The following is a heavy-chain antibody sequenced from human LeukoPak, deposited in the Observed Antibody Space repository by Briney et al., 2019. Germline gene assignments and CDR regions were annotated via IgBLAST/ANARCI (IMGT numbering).Heavy chain of an antibody. J-gene: IGHJ4*02. CDR1: GYTFTGYY. CDR2: INPNSGGT. Sequence: GASVKVSCKASGYTFTGYYMHWGRQAPGQGLEWMGWINPNSGGTNYAQKFQGRVTMTRDTSISTAYMELSRLRSDDTAVYYCARWGVLEWLLWSPEPGGGPYYFDYWGQGTLVTVSS. V-gene: IGHV1-2*02. D-gene: IGHD3-3*01. CDR3: ARWGVLEWLLWSPEPGGGPYYFDY.